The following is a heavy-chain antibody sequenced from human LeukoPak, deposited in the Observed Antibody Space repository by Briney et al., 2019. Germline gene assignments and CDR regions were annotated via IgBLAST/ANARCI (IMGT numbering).Heavy chain of an antibody. CDR3: ARRPRGGWFDP. D-gene: IGHD3-10*01. Sequence: SETLSLTCTVSGGSISSYYWSWIRQPPGKGLDWIGSIYYSGSTYYNPSLKSRVTISVDTSKNQFSLKLTSVTAADTAVYYCARRPRGGWFDPWGQGTLVTVSS. J-gene: IGHJ5*02. CDR1: GGSISSYY. CDR2: IYYSGST. V-gene: IGHV4-39*01.